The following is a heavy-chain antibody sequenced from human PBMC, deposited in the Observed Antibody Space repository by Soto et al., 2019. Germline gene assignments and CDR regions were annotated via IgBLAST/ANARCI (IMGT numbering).Heavy chain of an antibody. Sequence: AGGSLRLSCEVSGFPFSDHYMDWVRKDPGKGLEWVGRSRNKANSFSTAYAPSVKGRFTISRDDSKSSLYLQMNSLKTDDTAVYYRTRIAYNYGPGDYWGQGTLVTVSS. D-gene: IGHD2-21*01. V-gene: IGHV3-72*01. J-gene: IGHJ4*02. CDR1: GFPFSDHY. CDR3: TRIAYNYGPGDY. CDR2: SRNKANSFST.